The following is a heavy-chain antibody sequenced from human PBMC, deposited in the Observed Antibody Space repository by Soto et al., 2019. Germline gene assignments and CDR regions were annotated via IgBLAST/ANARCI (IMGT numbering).Heavy chain of an antibody. V-gene: IGHV1-69*01. CDR3: ARGDFYGDYLFSWFDP. CDR1: GGTFSSYA. J-gene: IGHJ5*02. Sequence: QVQLVQSGAEVKKPGSSVKVSCKASGGTFSSYAISWVRQAPGQGLEWMGGIIPIFGTANYAQKFQGRVTITADESTSTDYMELSSLRSEDTAVYYCARGDFYGDYLFSWFDPWGQGTLVTVSS. CDR2: IIPIFGTA. D-gene: IGHD4-17*01.